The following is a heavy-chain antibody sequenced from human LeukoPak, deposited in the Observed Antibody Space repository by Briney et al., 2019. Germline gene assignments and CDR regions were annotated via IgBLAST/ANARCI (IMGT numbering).Heavy chain of an antibody. V-gene: IGHV3-23*01. CDR2: ISGSGGST. CDR1: GFTFSSYW. J-gene: IGHJ4*02. D-gene: IGHD6-13*01. Sequence: PGGSLRLSCAASGFTFSSYWMSWVRQAPGKGLEWVSAISGSGGSTYYADSVKGRFTISRDNSKNTLYLQMNSLRAEDTAVYYCAKDVSVGTAAAGYYFDYWGQGTLVTVSS. CDR3: AKDVSVGTAAAGYYFDY.